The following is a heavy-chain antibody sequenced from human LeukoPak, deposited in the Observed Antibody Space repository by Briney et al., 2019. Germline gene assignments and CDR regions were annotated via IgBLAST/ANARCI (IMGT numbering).Heavy chain of an antibody. CDR1: GFTFSSYA. CDR3: AKVASDSSGWYHFDY. Sequence: GGSLRLSCSASGFTFSSYAMHWVRQAPGKGLEYVSAISSNGGSTYYADSVKGRFTISRDNSKNTLYLQMSSLRAEDTAVYYCAKVASDSSGWYHFDYWGQGTLVNVCS. CDR2: ISSNGGST. J-gene: IGHJ4*02. V-gene: IGHV3-64D*06. D-gene: IGHD6-19*01.